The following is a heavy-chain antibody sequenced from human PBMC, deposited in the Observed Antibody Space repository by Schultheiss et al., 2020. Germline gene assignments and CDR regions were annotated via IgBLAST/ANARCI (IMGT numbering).Heavy chain of an antibody. J-gene: IGHJ4*02. CDR2: IYSGGST. V-gene: IGHV3-66*01. Sequence: GGSLRLSCAASGFTVSSNYMSWVRQAPGKGLEWVSVIYSGGSTYYADSVKGRFTISRDNSKNTLYLQMNSLRAEDTAVYYCAKGRYGGNFLYFDYWGQGTLVTGYS. CDR1: GFTVSSNY. CDR3: AKGRYGGNFLYFDY. D-gene: IGHD4-23*01.